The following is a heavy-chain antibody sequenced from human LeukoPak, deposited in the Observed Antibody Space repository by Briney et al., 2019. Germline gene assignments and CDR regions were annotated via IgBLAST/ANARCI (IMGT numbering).Heavy chain of an antibody. J-gene: IGHJ1*01. CDR2: IQYNGLNK. V-gene: IGHV3-30*02. D-gene: IGHD3-10*01. Sequence: GGSLRLSCAASGFSFSGYGMHCVRQAPGKGLEWVAFIQYNGLNKFYADSVKGRFTISRDNSKNTLYLQMNSLRAEDTAVYYCAKQGYYYGSGSPQYWGQGTLVTVSS. CDR3: AKQGYYYGSGSPQY. CDR1: GFSFSGYG.